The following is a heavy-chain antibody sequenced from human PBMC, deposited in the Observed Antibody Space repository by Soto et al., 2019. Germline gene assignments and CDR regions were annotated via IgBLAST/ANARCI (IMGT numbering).Heavy chain of an antibody. CDR1: GFAFRSYN. J-gene: IGHJ4*02. CDR2: ISSGSSNI. V-gene: IGHV3-21*01. CDR3: ASATVVAGAFDF. D-gene: IGHD2-15*01. Sequence: EVQLVESGGGLVKPGGSLTLSCAGSGFAFRSYNMNWVRQPPGKGLEWVASISSGSSNIYYADSVKGRFTISRDNAKDSLYLQRASLRAEDSAVYYCASATVVAGAFDFWGQGTLVTVSS.